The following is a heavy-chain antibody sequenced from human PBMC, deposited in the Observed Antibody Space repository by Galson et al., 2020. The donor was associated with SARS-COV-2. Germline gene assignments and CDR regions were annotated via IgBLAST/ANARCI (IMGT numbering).Heavy chain of an antibody. D-gene: IGHD3-22*01. CDR3: AKSSERVSITVYVVSFPEHFDY. Sequence: TGGSLRPSWAAYGFTFTTYDMGWVRQAPGKGLEWDATISGSGATTYYAGSATGRFTISKDNSKNTLNLQINSLSLEDTAVYYCAKSSERVSITVYVVSFPEHFDYWGPGTLVTVSS. CDR1: GFTFTTYD. CDR2: ISGSGATT. V-gene: IGHV3-23*01. J-gene: IGHJ4*02.